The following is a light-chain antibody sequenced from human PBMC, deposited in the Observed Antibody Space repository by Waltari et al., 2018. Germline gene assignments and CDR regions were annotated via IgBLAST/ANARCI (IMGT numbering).Light chain of an antibody. CDR2: DAS. V-gene: IGKV1-33*01. J-gene: IGKJ3*01. CDR3: QQYDNLPV. CDR1: QDISNY. Sequence: DFQMTQSPSSLSASVGDRFTITCQASQDISNYLNWYQHKPGKAPKLLIYDASNLETGVPSRFSGSGSGTDFTFTISSLQPEDIATYYCQQYDNLPVFGPGTKVDIK.